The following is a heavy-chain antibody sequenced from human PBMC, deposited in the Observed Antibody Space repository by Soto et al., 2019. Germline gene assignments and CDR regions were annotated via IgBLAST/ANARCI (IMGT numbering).Heavy chain of an antibody. CDR2: IYYSGST. Sequence: SETLSLTCTVSGGSISSGGYYWSWIRQHPGKGLEWIGYIYYSGSTYYNPSLKSRVTISVDTSKNQFSLRLSSVTAADTAVYYCARVLRGYRNAIALNWFDPWGQGTLVTVSS. CDR1: GGSISSGGYY. V-gene: IGHV4-31*03. D-gene: IGHD5-18*01. J-gene: IGHJ5*02. CDR3: ARVLRGYRNAIALNWFDP.